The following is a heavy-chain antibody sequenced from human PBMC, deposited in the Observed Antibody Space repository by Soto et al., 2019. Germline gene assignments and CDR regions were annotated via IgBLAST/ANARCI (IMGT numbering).Heavy chain of an antibody. V-gene: IGHV4-4*07. Sequence: SETLSLTCAVSGDSIRRYYWSWIRQPAGKGLEWIGRIYTTGTTIYNPSLKSRLTMSLDTSKNQFSLKLSSVTAADTAVYYCARELEDDYRKNSFDPWGQGTLVTFS. J-gene: IGHJ5*02. CDR3: ARELEDDYRKNSFDP. CDR1: GDSIRRYY. D-gene: IGHD4-4*01. CDR2: IYTTGTT.